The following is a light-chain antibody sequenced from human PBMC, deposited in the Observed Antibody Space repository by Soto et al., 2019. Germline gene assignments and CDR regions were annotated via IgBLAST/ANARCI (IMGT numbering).Light chain of an antibody. J-gene: IGKJ1*01. V-gene: IGKV3-15*01. CDR3: QQYNNWPRT. CDR1: QSVSRN. Sequence: EIVMTQSPVILSVSPGERATLSCRASQSVSRNLAWYQQKPGQAPRLLIHGASTRAATIPASFSGSGSGTEFTLTISSLQSEDFAVYYCQQYNNWPRTFGQGTKVEI. CDR2: GAS.